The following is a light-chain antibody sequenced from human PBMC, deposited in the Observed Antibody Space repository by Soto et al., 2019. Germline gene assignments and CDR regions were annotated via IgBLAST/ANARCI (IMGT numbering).Light chain of an antibody. V-gene: IGKV3-20*01. CDR3: RQYGSSPLT. CDR2: DTS. CDR1: QSVSRY. Sequence: EIVLTQSPATLSLFPGERATLSCRASQSVSRYLAWYQQKPGQAPRLLIYDTSNRATGIPARFSGSGSETDFTLTISRLEPEDFAVYYCRQYGSSPLTFGGGTKVDIK. J-gene: IGKJ4*01.